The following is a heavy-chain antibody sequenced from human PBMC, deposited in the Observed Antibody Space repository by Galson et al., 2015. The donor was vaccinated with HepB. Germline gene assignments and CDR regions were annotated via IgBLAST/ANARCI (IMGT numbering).Heavy chain of an antibody. CDR2: ISVSGGSR. J-gene: IGHJ4*02. V-gene: IGHV3-23*01. CDR1: GFTFSSLG. CDR3: AKGTTNIDY. D-gene: IGHD1-1*01. Sequence: SLRLSCAASGFTFSSLGMTWVRQAPGKGLECVSAISVSGGSRDYADSVKGRFTISRDNSENMLYLQMNNLRVEDTAVYYCAKGTTNIDYWGQGTLVTVSS.